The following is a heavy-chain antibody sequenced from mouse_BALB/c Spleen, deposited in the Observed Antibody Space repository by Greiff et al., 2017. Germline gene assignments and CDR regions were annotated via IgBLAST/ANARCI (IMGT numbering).Heavy chain of an antibody. CDR2: INPNNGGT. V-gene: IGHV1-18*01. CDR1: GYTFTDYN. J-gene: IGHJ3*01. D-gene: IGHD1-1*01. CDR3: ARKSYYGSSYAWFAY. Sequence: EVKLQQSGPELVKPGASVKIPCKASGYTFTDYNMDWVKQSHGKSLEWIGDINPNNGGTIYNQKFKGKATLTVDKSSSTAYMELRSLTSEDTAVYYCARKSYYGSSYAWFAYWGQGTLVTVSA.